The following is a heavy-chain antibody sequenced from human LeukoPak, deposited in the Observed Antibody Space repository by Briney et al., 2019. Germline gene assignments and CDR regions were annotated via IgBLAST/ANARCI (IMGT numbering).Heavy chain of an antibody. CDR3: ARDENFSGVLRGFQPMTTVTRVGAFDI. Sequence: GASVKVSCKASGYTFTSYAMHWVRQAPGQRLEWMGWINAGNGNTKYSQKFQGRVTITRDTSASTAYMELSSLRSEDTAVYYCARDENFSGVLRGFQPMTTVTRVGAFDIWGQGTMVTVSS. J-gene: IGHJ3*02. CDR2: INAGNGNT. V-gene: IGHV1-3*01. D-gene: IGHD4-17*01. CDR1: GYTFTSYA.